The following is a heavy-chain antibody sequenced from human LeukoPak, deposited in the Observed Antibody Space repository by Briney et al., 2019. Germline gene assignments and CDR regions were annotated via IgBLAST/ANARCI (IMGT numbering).Heavy chain of an antibody. J-gene: IGHJ4*02. Sequence: GGSLRLSCAASGFTFSSYGMHRVRQAPGKGLEWVAVISYDGSNKYYADSVKGRFTISRDNSKNTLSLHMNSLRAAEDTAVYYCAKGMITPDCWGQGTLVTVSS. CDR1: GFTFSSYG. CDR3: AKGMITPDC. CDR2: ISYDGSNK. V-gene: IGHV3-30*18. D-gene: IGHD2-15*01.